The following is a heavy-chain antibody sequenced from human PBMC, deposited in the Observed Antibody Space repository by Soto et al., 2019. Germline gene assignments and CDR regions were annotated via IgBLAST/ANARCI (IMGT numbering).Heavy chain of an antibody. V-gene: IGHV6-1*01. J-gene: IGHJ6*02. CDR2: TYYRSKWYN. CDR3: ARDLYNWNELYYYYYGMDV. CDR1: GDSVSSNSAA. Sequence: SQTLSLTCAISGDSVSSNSAAWNWIRQSPSRGPEWLGRTYYRSKWYNDYAVSVKSRITINPDTSKNQFSLQLNSVTPEDTAVYYCARDLYNWNELYYYYYGMDVWGQGTTVTVSS. D-gene: IGHD1-1*01.